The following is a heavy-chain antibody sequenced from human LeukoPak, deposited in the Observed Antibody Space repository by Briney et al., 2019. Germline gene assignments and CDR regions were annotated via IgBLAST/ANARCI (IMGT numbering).Heavy chain of an antibody. D-gene: IGHD6-6*01. V-gene: IGHV4-38-2*02. CDR1: GYTISSGYQ. CDR3: ARIIAASQDVFDV. J-gene: IGHJ3*01. CDR2: IYYSGST. Sequence: SETLSLTCTISGYTISSGYQWGWIRQPPGKGLEWIGNIYYSGSTYYNPSLKSRLTMSVDRSNNQFPLNLSSVTAADTAVYYCARIIAASQDVFDVWGQGTTVTVSS.